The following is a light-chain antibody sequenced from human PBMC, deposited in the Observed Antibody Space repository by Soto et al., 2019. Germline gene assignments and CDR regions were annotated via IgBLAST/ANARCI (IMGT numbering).Light chain of an antibody. CDR3: QQYYSTPRT. CDR2: WAS. Sequence: DIVMTQSPDSLAVSLGERATINCKSSQSVLYSSNNKNYLAWYKQKTGQPPKLLIYWASTRESGVPDRFSGSGSGTDFTLTISSLQAEDVAVYYCQQYYSTPRTIGGGTKVEIK. V-gene: IGKV4-1*01. J-gene: IGKJ4*01. CDR1: QSVLYSSNNKNY.